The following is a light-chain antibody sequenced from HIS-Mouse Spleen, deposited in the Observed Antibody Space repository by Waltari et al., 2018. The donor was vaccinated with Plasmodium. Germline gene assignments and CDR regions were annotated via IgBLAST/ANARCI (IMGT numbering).Light chain of an antibody. CDR1: SSDVGRYNL. V-gene: IGLV2-23*03. Sequence: QSALTQPASVSGSPGQSITISCTGTSSDVGRYNLVSWYQQHPGKDPKLLIYEGSKRPSWVSNRFSGSKSGNTASLTISGLQAEDEADYYCCSYAGSSTFVVVGGGTKLTVL. CDR2: EGS. J-gene: IGLJ2*01. CDR3: CSYAGSSTFVV.